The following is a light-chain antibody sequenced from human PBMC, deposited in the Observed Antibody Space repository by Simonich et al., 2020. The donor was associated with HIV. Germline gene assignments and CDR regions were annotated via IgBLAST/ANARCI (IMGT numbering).Light chain of an antibody. V-gene: IGLV2-14*02. J-gene: IGLJ2*01. CDR1: SSDVGSYNL. CDR3: SSYAGSNNLV. CDR2: EGS. Sequence: QSALTQPASVSGSPGQTITISCPGTSSDVGSYNLVSWYQQHPGKAPKLMIYEGSKRPSGVPDRFSGSKSGNTASLTVSGLQAEDEADYYCSSYAGSNNLVFGGGTKLTVL.